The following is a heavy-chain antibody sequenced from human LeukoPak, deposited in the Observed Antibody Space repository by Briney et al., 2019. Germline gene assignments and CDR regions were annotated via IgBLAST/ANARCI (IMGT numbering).Heavy chain of an antibody. CDR2: ISFDGSNR. V-gene: IGHV3-30-3*01. CDR1: KFSFSDYA. J-gene: IGHJ4*02. CDR3: ARDLRWLQTFDH. D-gene: IGHD5-24*01. Sequence: PGGSLRLSCAASKFSFSDYAMHWVRQAPGKGLEWVAIISFDGSNRNYADSVKGRFTISRDNSRNTLYLQMNSLTAEDTAVYFCARDLRWLQTFDHWGQGSLVSVSS.